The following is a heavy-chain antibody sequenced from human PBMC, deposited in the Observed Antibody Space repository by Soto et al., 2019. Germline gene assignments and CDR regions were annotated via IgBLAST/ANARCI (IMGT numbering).Heavy chain of an antibody. CDR1: GDSVSSNSAA. J-gene: IGHJ6*02. Sequence: SQTLSLTCAISGDSVSSNSAAWSWIRQSPSRGLEWLGRTYYRSKWYNDYAVSVKSRITINPDTSKNQFSLQLNSVTPEDTAVYYCARARSSGWYRNYYYYGMDVWGQGTTVTVSS. V-gene: IGHV6-1*01. D-gene: IGHD6-19*01. CDR2: TYYRSKWYN. CDR3: ARARSSGWYRNYYYYGMDV.